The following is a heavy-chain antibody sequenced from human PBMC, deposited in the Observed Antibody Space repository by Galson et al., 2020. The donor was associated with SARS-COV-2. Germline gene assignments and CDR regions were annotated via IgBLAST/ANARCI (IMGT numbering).Heavy chain of an antibody. CDR3: ARAPDVDVLTGFYADGFDF. J-gene: IGHJ3*01. D-gene: IGHD3-9*01. Sequence: SETLSLTCAVYGGSFSGYCWSWIRQAPGRGLEWVGEISHSGTTNYNPSLKSRSTISIDTSKNQFSLKLCSVTAADTAVYYCARAPDVDVLTGFYADGFDFWGRGTMVTVSS. CDR1: GGSFSGYC. CDR2: ISHSGTT. V-gene: IGHV4-34*01.